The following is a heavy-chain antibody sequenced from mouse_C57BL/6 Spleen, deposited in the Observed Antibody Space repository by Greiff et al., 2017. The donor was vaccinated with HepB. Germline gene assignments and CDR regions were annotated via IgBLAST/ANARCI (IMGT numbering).Heavy chain of an antibody. CDR2: IYPRSGNT. D-gene: IGHD4-1*01. CDR3: ARSDWDRAWFAY. J-gene: IGHJ3*01. CDR1: GYTFTSYG. V-gene: IGHV1-81*01. Sequence: VQLQESGAELARPGASVKLSCKASGYTFTSYGISWVKQRTGQGLEWIGEIYPRSGNTYYNEKFKGKATLTADKSSSTAYMELRSLTSEDSAVYFCARSDWDRAWFAYWGQGTLVTVSA.